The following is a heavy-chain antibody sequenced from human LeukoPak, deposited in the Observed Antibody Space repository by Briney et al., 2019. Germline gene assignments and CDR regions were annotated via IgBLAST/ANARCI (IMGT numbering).Heavy chain of an antibody. Sequence: PGGSLRLSCAASGFTVSSNYMSWVRQAPGKGLEWVTFIRYDGSNKYYAESVKGRFTISRDDSKSTLYLQMNNLKTEDTAMYYCAKGPYIVVVPAAVYSFDFWGQGTLVTVSS. CDR1: GFTVSSNY. CDR3: AKGPYIVVVPAAVYSFDF. D-gene: IGHD2-2*01. CDR2: IRYDGSNK. J-gene: IGHJ4*02. V-gene: IGHV3-30*02.